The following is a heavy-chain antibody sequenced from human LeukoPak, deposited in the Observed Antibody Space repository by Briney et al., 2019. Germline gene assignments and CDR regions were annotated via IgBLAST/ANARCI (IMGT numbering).Heavy chain of an antibody. CDR3: ATHYDFWSGYGY. Sequence: GASVKVSCKASGYTFTSYDINWVRQATGQGLEWMGWMNPNSGNTGYAQKFQGRVTITRNTSISTAYMELSSLRSEDTAVHYCATHYDFWSGYGYWGQGTLVTVSS. CDR2: MNPNSGNT. D-gene: IGHD3-3*01. J-gene: IGHJ4*02. V-gene: IGHV1-8*03. CDR1: GYTFTSYD.